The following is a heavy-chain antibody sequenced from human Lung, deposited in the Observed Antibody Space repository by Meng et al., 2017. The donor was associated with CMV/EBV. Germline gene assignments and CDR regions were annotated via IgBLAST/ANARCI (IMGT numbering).Heavy chain of an antibody. J-gene: IGHJ4*02. CDR1: CFIFTDYV. CDR3: ANILYSSSSDY. V-gene: IGHV3-30*18. Sequence: LSCLSPCFIFTDYVMHWFRQAPGKGLVWVAIISYAGSSRYYGDSVKGRFTISRDNSKITLYLQMDSLRANDTAVYYCANILYSSSSDYWGQGTLVTVSS. CDR2: ISYAGSSR. D-gene: IGHD6-6*01.